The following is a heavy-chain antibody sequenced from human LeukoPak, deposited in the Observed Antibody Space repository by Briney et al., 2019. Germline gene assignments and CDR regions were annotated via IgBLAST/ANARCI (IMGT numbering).Heavy chain of an antibody. CDR1: GLSLNNYA. D-gene: IGHD2-21*01. CDR3: AKAPVTSCRGAFCYPFDY. CDR2: SSSSDDGK. V-gene: IGHV3-23*01. J-gene: IGHJ4*01. Sequence: GGSLRLSCTASGLSLNNYAMIWVRQVPGKGLEWVSASSSSDDGKWYAESVRGRFTISRDTSKNTVYLQMNSLRVEDAGVYYCAKAPVTSCRGAFCYPFDYWGHGTLVTVSS.